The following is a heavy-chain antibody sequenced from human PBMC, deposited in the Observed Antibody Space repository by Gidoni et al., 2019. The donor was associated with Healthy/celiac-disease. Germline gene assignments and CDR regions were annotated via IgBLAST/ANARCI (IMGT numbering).Heavy chain of an antibody. V-gene: IGHV3-33*08. CDR1: GFTFSSYG. D-gene: IGHD6-13*01. CDR3: ARQNFIAAHTLSGGAFDI. J-gene: IGHJ3*02. CDR2: IWYDGSNK. Sequence: QVQLVESGGGVVQPGRSLRLSCAASGFTFSSYGMHWVRQAPGKGLEWVAVIWYDGSNKYYADSVKGRFTISRDNSKNTLYLQMNSLRAEDTAVYYCARQNFIAAHTLSGGAFDIWGQGTMVTVSS.